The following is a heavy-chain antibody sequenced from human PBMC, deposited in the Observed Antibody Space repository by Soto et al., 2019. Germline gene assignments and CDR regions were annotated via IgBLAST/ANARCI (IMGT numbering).Heavy chain of an antibody. Sequence: GESLKICWQVSGDSFSNYWIAWGRHMLGKGLEWMGFINPGNSETRYSPSLQAQVTISVDKSTTTAYLQWKSLKASDNAMYFCAKWGGGPVPYDSSDPAPQVTVFS. CDR1: GDSFSNYW. V-gene: IGHV5-51*01. CDR3: AKWGGGPVPYDS. J-gene: IGHJ4*02. D-gene: IGHD2-15*01. CDR2: INPGNSET.